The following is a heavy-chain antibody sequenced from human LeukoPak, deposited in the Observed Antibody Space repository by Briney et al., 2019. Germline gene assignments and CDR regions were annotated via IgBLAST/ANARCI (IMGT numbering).Heavy chain of an antibody. CDR1: GFTFSSYG. CDR3: AKAGDIVVVVAAFDY. D-gene: IGHD2-15*01. J-gene: IGHJ4*02. CDR2: ISYDGSNK. V-gene: IGHV3-30*18. Sequence: GRSLRLSCAASGFTFSSYGMHRVRQAPGKGLEWVAVISYDGSNKYYAGSVKGRFTISRDNSKNTLYLQMNSLRAGDTAVYYCAKAGDIVVVVAAFDYWGQGTLVTVSS.